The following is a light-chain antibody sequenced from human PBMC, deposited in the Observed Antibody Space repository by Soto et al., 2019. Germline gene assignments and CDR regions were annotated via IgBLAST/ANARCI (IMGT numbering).Light chain of an antibody. CDR3: YSYTNNNTPV. CDR2: EVT. CDR1: SRDVGGYNY. V-gene: IGLV2-14*01. J-gene: IGLJ3*02. Sequence: QSALTQPASVSGSPGQSISISCTGTSRDVGGYNYVSWYQQHPGKAPKLLIYEVTNRPSGVSNRFSGSKSGNTASLTISGLQAEDEADYYCYSYTNNNTPVFGGGTKVTAL.